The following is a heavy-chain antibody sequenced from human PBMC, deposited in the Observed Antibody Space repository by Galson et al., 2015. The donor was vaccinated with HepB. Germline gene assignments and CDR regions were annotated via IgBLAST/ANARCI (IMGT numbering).Heavy chain of an antibody. CDR2: ISPSGSTI. CDR1: GFTFSSYW. D-gene: IGHD5-18*01. Sequence: SLRLSCAASGFTFSSYWMSWVRQAPGKGLEWVSYISPSGSTIYYADSVKGRFTISRDNAKNSLYLQVNSLRAEDTAVYYCARGSYSYAYPLDYWGQGTLVTVSS. CDR3: ARGSYSYAYPLDY. J-gene: IGHJ4*02. V-gene: IGHV3-48*03.